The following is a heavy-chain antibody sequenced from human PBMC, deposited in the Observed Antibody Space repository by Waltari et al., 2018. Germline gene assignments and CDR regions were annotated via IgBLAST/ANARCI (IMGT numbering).Heavy chain of an antibody. J-gene: IGHJ6*03. V-gene: IGHV4-4*07. Sequence: QVQLQESGPGLVKPSETLSLTCTVSGGSIISYYWSWIRQPAGKGLEWIGRIYPGATPYSNPSLQTRIMRSVDTSQNQFSLKLSSVTAADTAVYYCARIYGSGTFIYMDVWGKGTTVTVSS. CDR3: ARIYGSGTFIYMDV. CDR2: IYPGATP. D-gene: IGHD3-10*01. CDR1: GGSIISYY.